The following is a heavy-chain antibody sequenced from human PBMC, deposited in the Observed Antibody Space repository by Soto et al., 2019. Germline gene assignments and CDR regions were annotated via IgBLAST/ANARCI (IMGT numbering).Heavy chain of an antibody. D-gene: IGHD2-2*01. CDR3: ARVIVVVPAAILGGMDV. V-gene: IGHV4-34*01. J-gene: IGHJ6*02. CDR1: GGSFSGYY. CDR2: INHSGST. Sequence: SETLSLTCAVYGGSFSGYYWSWIRQPPGKGLEWIGEINHSGSTNYNLSLKSRVTISVDTSKNQFSLKLSSVTAADTAVYYCARVIVVVPAAILGGMDVWGQGTTVTVSS.